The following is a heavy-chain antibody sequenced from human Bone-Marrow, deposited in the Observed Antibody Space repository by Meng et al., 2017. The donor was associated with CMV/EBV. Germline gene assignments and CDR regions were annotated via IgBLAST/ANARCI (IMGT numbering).Heavy chain of an antibody. V-gene: IGHV3-74*01. J-gene: IGHJ4*02. CDR3: TRGAWDS. CDR1: GFTFSSYW. Sequence: EVQLVESGVGLVHPGGSLRLSCAASGFTFSSYWMHWVRQAPGKGLVWVSRINTDGRSTDFADSVKGRFTISRDNAKNTMYLQMNSLRAEDTGVYYCTRGAWDSWGQGTLVTVSS. CDR2: INTDGRST.